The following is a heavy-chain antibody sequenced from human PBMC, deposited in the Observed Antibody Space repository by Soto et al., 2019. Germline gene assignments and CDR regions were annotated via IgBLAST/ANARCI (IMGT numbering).Heavy chain of an antibody. CDR3: ARGRYYYGSGSYRTRYYGMDV. J-gene: IGHJ6*02. D-gene: IGHD3-10*01. CDR2: INHSGST. CDR1: GESFSAYY. Sequence: PSNTPSLIPVLYGESFSAYYRNRIRQPPGKGLEWIGEINHSGSTNYNPSLKSRVTISVDTSKNQFSLKLSSVTAADTAVYYCARGRYYYGSGSYRTRYYGMDVWGQGTTVT. V-gene: IGHV4-34*01.